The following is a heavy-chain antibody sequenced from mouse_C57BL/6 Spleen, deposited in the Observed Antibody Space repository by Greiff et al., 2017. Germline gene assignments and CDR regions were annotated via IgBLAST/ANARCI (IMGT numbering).Heavy chain of an antibody. CDR3: AIGGYYGSSTWCAY. D-gene: IGHD1-1*01. CDR1: GYSFTDYN. V-gene: IGHV1-39*01. CDR2: INPNYGTT. J-gene: IGHJ3*01. Sequence: VQLQQSGPELVKPGASVKISCKASGYSFTDYNMNWVKQSNGKSLEWIGVINPNYGTTSYNQKFKGKATLTVDQSSSTAYMQLNSLTSEDSAVXYCAIGGYYGSSTWCAYWGQGTLVTVSA.